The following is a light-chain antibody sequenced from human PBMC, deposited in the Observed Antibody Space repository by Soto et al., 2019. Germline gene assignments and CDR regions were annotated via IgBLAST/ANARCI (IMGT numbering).Light chain of an antibody. J-gene: IGKJ5*01. CDR2: SAS. CDR1: QSVLFSSNNKNY. Sequence: DIVMTQSPDSLAVSLGERATINCKSSQSVLFSSNNKNYLAWYQQKPGQPPKLLIYSASTRESGVPNRFSGSGSGTDFTLTISSLQAEDVAVYYCQQSYSTPITFGQGTRLEIK. V-gene: IGKV4-1*01. CDR3: QQSYSTPIT.